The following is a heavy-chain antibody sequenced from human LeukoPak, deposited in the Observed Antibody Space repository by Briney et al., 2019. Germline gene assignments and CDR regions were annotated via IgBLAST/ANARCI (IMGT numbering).Heavy chain of an antibody. V-gene: IGHV3-48*03. Sequence: PGGSLRLSCAASGFTFDDYAMHWVRQAPGKGLEWVSYISSSGSTIYCADSVKGRFTISRDNAKNSLYLQMNSLRAEDTAVYYCAELGITMIGGVWGKGTTVTISS. J-gene: IGHJ6*04. CDR2: ISSSGSTI. CDR3: AELGITMIGGV. D-gene: IGHD3-10*02. CDR1: GFTFDDYA.